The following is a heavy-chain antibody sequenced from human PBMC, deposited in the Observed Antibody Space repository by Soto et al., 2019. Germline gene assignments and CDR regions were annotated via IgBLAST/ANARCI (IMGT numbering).Heavy chain of an antibody. V-gene: IGHV1-46*01. CDR2: FNPSDGST. J-gene: IGHJ4*02. CDR1: GYTFTPHH. D-gene: IGHD3-10*01. Sequence: QVQLVQSGAEVRKPGASVKVSCKASGYTFTPHHMHWVRQAPGQGPEWMGIFNPSDGSTNYAQKFQGRITMTRDTSTSTVYMELSSLRSEDTAVYYCAQLALWFGEFGRGYWGQGALVNVS. CDR3: AQLALWFGEFGRGY.